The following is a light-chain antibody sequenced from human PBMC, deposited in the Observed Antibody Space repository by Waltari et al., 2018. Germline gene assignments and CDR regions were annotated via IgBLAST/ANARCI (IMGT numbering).Light chain of an antibody. Sequence: QSVLTQPPSVSGAPGQRVTISCTGSSSNIGAGYDIHWYQQSPGAAPKGLIYNNNNRPSGVPDRFSGSKSGTSASLAITGLQAEDEADYYCQSYDTSLSGSIFGGGTKLTVL. V-gene: IGLV1-40*01. CDR2: NNN. J-gene: IGLJ2*01. CDR3: QSYDTSLSGSI. CDR1: SSNIGAGYD.